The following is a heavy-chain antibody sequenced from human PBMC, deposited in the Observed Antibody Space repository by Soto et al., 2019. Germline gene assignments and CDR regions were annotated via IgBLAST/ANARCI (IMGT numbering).Heavy chain of an antibody. CDR1: SPYISSSY. V-gene: IGHV4-59*08. CDR2: IYYSGST. D-gene: IGHD2-15*01. Sequence: SETLSLHCAITSPYISSSYGSCTRQPPGKGLEWIGYIYYSGSTNYNPSLKSRVTISVDTSKNQFSLKLSSVTAADTAVYFCARLPGYCSGDSCRIDYWGQGTLVTVS. CDR3: ARLPGYCSGDSCRIDY. J-gene: IGHJ4*02.